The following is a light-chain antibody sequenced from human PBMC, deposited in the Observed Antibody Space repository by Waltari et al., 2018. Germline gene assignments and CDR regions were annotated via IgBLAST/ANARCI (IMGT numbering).Light chain of an antibody. J-gene: IGLJ3*02. Sequence: QLLLTQSPSASASLGASVNPTSTVRSRHSNYALPWHPQHPQKGPRYLMKVNSDGSHVKGDGIPDRFSGSSSGAERYLIISSLQAEDEADYYCQTGGFGIWVFGGGTTLTVL. CDR3: QTGGFGIWV. CDR1: SRHSNYA. V-gene: IGLV4-69*01. CDR2: VNSDGSH.